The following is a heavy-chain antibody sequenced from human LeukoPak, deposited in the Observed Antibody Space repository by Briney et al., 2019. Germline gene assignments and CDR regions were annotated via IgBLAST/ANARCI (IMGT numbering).Heavy chain of an antibody. CDR2: ISGSGGST. Sequence: GGSLRLSCAASGFTFSSYAMSWVRQAPGKGLEWVSAISGSGGSTYYADSVKGRFTISRDNSKNTLYLQMNSLKTEDTAVYYCTRAPRIVGVVYFDYWGQGTLVTVSS. D-gene: IGHD1-26*01. CDR1: GFTFSSYA. CDR3: TRAPRIVGVVYFDY. V-gene: IGHV3-23*01. J-gene: IGHJ4*02.